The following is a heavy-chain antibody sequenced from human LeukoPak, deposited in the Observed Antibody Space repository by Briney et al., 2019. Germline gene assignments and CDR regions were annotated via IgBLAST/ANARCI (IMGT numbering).Heavy chain of an antibody. CDR2: INAGNGNT. CDR1: GYTFTSYA. V-gene: IGHV1-3*03. Sequence: ASVKVSCKASGYTFTSYAMHWVRQAPGQRLEWMGWINAGNGNTKYSQEFQGRVTITRDTSASTAYMELSSLRSEDMAVYYCARGRYCSSTSCYRRDDAFDIWGQGTMVTVSS. J-gene: IGHJ3*02. CDR3: ARGRYCSSTSCYRRDDAFDI. D-gene: IGHD2-2*01.